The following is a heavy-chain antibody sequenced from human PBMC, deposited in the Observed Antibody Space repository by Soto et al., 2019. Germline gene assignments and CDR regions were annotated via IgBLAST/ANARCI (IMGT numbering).Heavy chain of an antibody. CDR2: FYPGDSDT. J-gene: IGHJ4*02. Sequence: PGESLKISCKGSGYSFTNYWVAWVRQMPGKGLEWMGVFYPGDSDTRYSPSFQGQVTISGDKSISTAYLQWSGLQASDTAIYYCARGSGSYADGFDYWGPGTLVTVYS. D-gene: IGHD1-26*01. CDR1: GYSFTNYW. V-gene: IGHV5-51*01. CDR3: ARGSGSYADGFDY.